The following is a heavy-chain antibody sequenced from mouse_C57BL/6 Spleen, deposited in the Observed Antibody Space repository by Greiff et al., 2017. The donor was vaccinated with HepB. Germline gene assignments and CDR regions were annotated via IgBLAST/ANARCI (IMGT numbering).Heavy chain of an antibody. CDR2: IDPETGGT. Sequence: QVQLQQSGAELVRPGASVTLSCKASGYTFTDYEMHWVKQTPVHGLEWIGAIDPETGGTAYNQKFKGKAILTADKSSSTAYMELRSLTSEDSAVYYCTRPPLGSSYDYFDYWGQGTTLTVSS. V-gene: IGHV1-15*01. CDR1: GYTFTDYE. D-gene: IGHD1-1*01. CDR3: TRPPLGSSYDYFDY. J-gene: IGHJ2*01.